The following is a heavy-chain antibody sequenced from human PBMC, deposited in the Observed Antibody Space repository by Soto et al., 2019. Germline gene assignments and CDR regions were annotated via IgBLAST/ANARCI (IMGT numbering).Heavy chain of an antibody. J-gene: IGHJ4*02. CDR2: LYSGST. V-gene: IGHV4-39*01. Sequence: QLQLQESGPGLVKPSETLSLTCAVSGASISRGGFHWGWIRQPPGQGLEWIGSLYSGSTYYNPSLRGRVTIAADTSKNQFSLTLSSVTAADTAVYYCARRGSGHTFDYWGQGTLVTVSS. CDR1: GASISRGGFH. D-gene: IGHD3-10*01. CDR3: ARRGSGHTFDY.